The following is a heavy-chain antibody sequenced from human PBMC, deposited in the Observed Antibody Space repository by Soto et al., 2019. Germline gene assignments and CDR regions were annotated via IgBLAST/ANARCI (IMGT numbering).Heavy chain of an antibody. V-gene: IGHV3-23*01. D-gene: IGHD3-10*01. CDR1: GFTFRSYV. CDR2: ISGSGGST. J-gene: IGHJ4*02. Sequence: EVQLLESGGGLVQPGGSLRLSCAASGFTFRSYVMSWVRQAPGKGLEWVSAISGSGGSTYYADSVKGRFTISRDNSKNTLYLQMNSLRAEDTAVYYCAKGPRDTFGELYDYWGQGTLVTVSS. CDR3: AKGPRDTFGELYDY.